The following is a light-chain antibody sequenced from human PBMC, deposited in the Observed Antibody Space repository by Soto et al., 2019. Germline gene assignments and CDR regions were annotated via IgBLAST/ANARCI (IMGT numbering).Light chain of an antibody. CDR1: QSISGA. V-gene: IGKV3-15*01. Sequence: IVMTQSPATLSVSPGGRATPSSTESQSISGALACYQHKPGQAPRLLIYGASTRATSFPARFSGSGSGTDFTLTISSLQSEDFAVYYCKQYNNWPWTFGQATKVDIK. CDR3: KQYNNWPWT. J-gene: IGKJ1*01. CDR2: GAS.